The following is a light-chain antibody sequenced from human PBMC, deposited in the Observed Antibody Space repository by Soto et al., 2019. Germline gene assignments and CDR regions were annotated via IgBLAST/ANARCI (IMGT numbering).Light chain of an antibody. CDR1: QSLVYTDGSTY. CDR2: KVS. CDR3: MQHTHWPHT. J-gene: IGKJ1*01. V-gene: IGKV2-30*01. Sequence: DVVLTQSPLSLPVTLGQPASISCRSSQSLVYTDGSTYLSWFQQRPGQSPRRLIYKVSNRDSGVPDRFGGSGSGTDFTLKISRVEAEDVGVYYCMQHTHWPHTFGQGTKVDIK.